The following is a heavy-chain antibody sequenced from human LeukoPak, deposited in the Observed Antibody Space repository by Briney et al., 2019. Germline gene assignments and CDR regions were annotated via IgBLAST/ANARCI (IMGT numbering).Heavy chain of an antibody. D-gene: IGHD3-10*01. Sequence: GGSLRLSCAASGFTVYMSWVRQAAGKGLEWVSVIYSDGTIYYADSVKGRFTISRDNSKNTLSLQMNSLRAEDTAVYYCARSRITMVRGVGYNWFDPWGQGTLVTVSS. J-gene: IGHJ5*02. CDR2: IYSDGTI. CDR1: GFTVY. CDR3: ARSRITMVRGVGYNWFDP. V-gene: IGHV3-53*01.